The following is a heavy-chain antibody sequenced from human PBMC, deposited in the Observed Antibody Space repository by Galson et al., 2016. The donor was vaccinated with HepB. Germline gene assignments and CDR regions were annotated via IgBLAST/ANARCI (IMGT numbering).Heavy chain of an antibody. V-gene: IGHV4-61*01. Sequence: SETLSLTCTVSGDSVSSGNYYWSWIRQPPGKGLEWIGYIHNSGSTNYNPSLKSRVTISVDKSKNQFPLKLTSVTAADTAVYHCARDMNGMDVWGQGTTVTVSS. CDR1: GDSVSSGNYY. J-gene: IGHJ6*02. CDR2: IHNSGST. CDR3: ARDMNGMDV. D-gene: IGHD2-8*01.